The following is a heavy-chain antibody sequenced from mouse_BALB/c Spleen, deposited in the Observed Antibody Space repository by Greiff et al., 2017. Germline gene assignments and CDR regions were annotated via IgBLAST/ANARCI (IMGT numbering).Heavy chain of an antibody. CDR3: ARLITTAKDFDY. CDR2: ISSGSSTI. V-gene: IGHV5-17*02. Sequence: EVMLVESGGGLVQPGGSRKLSCAASGFTFSSFGMHWVRQAPEKGLEWVAYISSGSSTIYYADTVKGRFTISRDNPKNTLFLQMTSLRSEDTAMYYCARLITTAKDFDYWGQGTTLTVSS. D-gene: IGHD1-2*01. J-gene: IGHJ2*01. CDR1: GFTFSSFG.